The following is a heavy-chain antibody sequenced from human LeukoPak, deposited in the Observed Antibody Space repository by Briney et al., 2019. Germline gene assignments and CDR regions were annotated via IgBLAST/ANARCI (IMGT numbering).Heavy chain of an antibody. CDR1: GFTFSTYW. CDR3: ARDRF. J-gene: IGHJ4*02. V-gene: IGHV3-21*01. Sequence: GGSLRLSCATSGFTFSTYWMTWVRQAPGKGLEWVSSISSSSSYIYHADSVKGRFTISRDNAKNSLYLQMNSLRAEDTAVYYCARDRFWGQGTLVTVSS. CDR2: ISSSSSYI.